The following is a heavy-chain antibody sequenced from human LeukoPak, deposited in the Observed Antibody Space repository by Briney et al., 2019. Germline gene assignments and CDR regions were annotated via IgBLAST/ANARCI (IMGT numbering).Heavy chain of an antibody. Sequence: GGSLRLSCAASGFAFDTYSMTWVRQAPGKGLEWVSSISSWSSFIYYADSVTGRFTISTDNTKNSLYLQMNSLRAADTALYYCARAFNGAGPVQNWGQGTLVTVSS. V-gene: IGHV3-21*04. CDR1: GFAFDTYS. CDR3: ARAFNGAGPVQN. CDR2: ISSWSSFI. D-gene: IGHD4-17*01. J-gene: IGHJ1*01.